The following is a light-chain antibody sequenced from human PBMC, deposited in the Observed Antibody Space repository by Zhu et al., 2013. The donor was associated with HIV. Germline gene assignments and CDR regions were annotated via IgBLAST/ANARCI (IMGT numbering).Light chain of an antibody. CDR3: QHYGNSPPRFT. V-gene: IGKV4-1*01. Sequence: DIVMTQSPDSLAVSLGERATLNCKSSQSVLYSSNNKNYLTWYQQKPGQPPKLLIYWASTRESGVPDRFSGSGSGTDFTLTISRLEPEDFAVYYCQHYGNSPPRFTFGPGTKVDIK. CDR1: QSVLYSSNNKNY. CDR2: WAS. J-gene: IGKJ3*01.